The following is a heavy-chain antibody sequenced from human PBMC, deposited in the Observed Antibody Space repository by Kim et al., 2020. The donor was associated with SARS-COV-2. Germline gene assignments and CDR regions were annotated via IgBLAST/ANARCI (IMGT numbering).Heavy chain of an antibody. D-gene: IGHD6-19*01. CDR1: GGSISSYY. V-gene: IGHV4-59*01. J-gene: IGHJ6*03. Sequence: SETLSLTCSVSGGSISSYYWSWIRQPPGKGLEWIGYTHYSGSTNYNPSLKSRVTIPVDTSKNQFSLKLSSVTAADTAVYYCARVPGAQYSSGWYSFYYYMDVWGKGTTVTVSS. CDR2: THYSGST. CDR3: ARVPGAQYSSGWYSFYYYMDV.